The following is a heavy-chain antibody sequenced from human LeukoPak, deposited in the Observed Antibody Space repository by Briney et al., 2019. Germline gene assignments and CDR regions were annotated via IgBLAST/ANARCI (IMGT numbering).Heavy chain of an antibody. CDR2: IFYSGNT. D-gene: IGHD6-13*01. CDR1: GVSINSSY. J-gene: IGHJ1*01. Sequence: PSETLSLTCSVSGVSINSSYWSWIRQPPGKGLEWIGYIFYSGNTNYNASLKSRVTISIDTSKNQFSLNLSSVTAADTAVYYCARDPRAAGYPQKYFQHWGQGTLVTVSS. V-gene: IGHV4-59*12. CDR3: ARDPRAAGYPQKYFQH.